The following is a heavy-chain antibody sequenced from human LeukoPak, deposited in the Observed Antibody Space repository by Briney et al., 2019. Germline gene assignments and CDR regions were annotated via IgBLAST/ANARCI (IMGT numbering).Heavy chain of an antibody. CDR3: AKGHHYGSGSYWV. CDR1: GFTFSTYA. Sequence: GGSLRLPCAASGFTFSTYAMTWVRQAPGKGLEWVSAISASVGTTYYADSVKGRFTISRDNSKNTLYLQMNSLRAEDTAVYYCAKGHHYGSGSYWVWGQGALVTVSS. CDR2: ISASVGTT. J-gene: IGHJ4*02. D-gene: IGHD3-10*01. V-gene: IGHV3-23*01.